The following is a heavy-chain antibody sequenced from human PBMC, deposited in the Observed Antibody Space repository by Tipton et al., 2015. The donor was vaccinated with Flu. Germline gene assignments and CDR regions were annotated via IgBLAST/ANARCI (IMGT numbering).Heavy chain of an antibody. V-gene: IGHV3-23*01. CDR1: GFTFSRYA. CDR2: VSGGGGTR. D-gene: IGHD3-3*01. CDR3: ANDFWSGYRSYFDY. J-gene: IGHJ4*02. Sequence: SLRLSCAASGFTFSRYAMSWVRQAPGKGLEWVSAVSGGGGTRYFADSVKGRFTISRDNIKNTLSLQMNSLRAEDTAVYYCANDFWSGYRSYFDYWGQGTLVTVSS.